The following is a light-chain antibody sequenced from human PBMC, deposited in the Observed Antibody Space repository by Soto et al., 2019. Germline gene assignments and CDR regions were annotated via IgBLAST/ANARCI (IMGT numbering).Light chain of an antibody. CDR3: GSLDRTLSAYV. CDR2: DDN. CDR1: SSNSGGRS. V-gene: IGLV1-51*01. J-gene: IGLJ1*01. Sequence: QSVMTQPHAVSAAPGQNVTISCSGSSSNSGGRSVSWYQGRTGTAPKLLIYDDNKRPSGIPDRFSGSKSGTSATLGLTRFQTGDEADYYCGSLDRTLSAYVYATSPKVPVL.